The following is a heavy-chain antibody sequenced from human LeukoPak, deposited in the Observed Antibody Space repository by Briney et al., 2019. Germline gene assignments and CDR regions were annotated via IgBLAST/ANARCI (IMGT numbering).Heavy chain of an antibody. CDR3: ARDGRWPSYYDSSGGLDY. D-gene: IGHD3-22*01. J-gene: IGHJ4*02. Sequence: SETLSLTCTVSGGSISSSSYYWGWIRQPPGKGLEWIGSIYYSGSTYYNPSLKSRVTISVDTSKNQFSLKLSSVTAADTAVYYCARDGRWPSYYDSSGGLDYWGQGTLVTVSS. V-gene: IGHV4-39*07. CDR1: GGSISSSSYY. CDR2: IYYSGST.